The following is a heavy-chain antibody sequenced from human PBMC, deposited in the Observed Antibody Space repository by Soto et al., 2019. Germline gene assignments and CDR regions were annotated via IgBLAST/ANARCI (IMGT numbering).Heavy chain of an antibody. CDR2: ISAYNGNT. Sequence: QVQLVQSGAEVKKPGASVKVSCKASGYTFTSYGISWVRQAPGPGLEWMGWISAYNGNTNYAQKLQGRVTMTTDTSTSTAYMEVSSLRSDDTAVYYGAGGPKVAVAGTSHFQHWGQGTLVTVSS. CDR3: AGGPKVAVAGTSHFQH. D-gene: IGHD6-19*01. V-gene: IGHV1-18*01. CDR1: GYTFTSYG. J-gene: IGHJ1*01.